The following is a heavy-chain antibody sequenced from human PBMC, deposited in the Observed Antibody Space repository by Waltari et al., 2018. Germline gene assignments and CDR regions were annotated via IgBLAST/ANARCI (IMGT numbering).Heavy chain of an antibody. CDR3: ARTPTVVTPFDY. CDR2: IWYDGSNK. D-gene: IGHD4-17*01. Sequence: QVQLVESGGGVVQPGRSLRLSCAASGFTFSSYGMHWVRQAPGKGLEWVAVIWYDGSNKYYADSVKGRFTISRDNSKNTLYLQMNSLRAEDTAVYYCARTPTVVTPFDYWGQGTLVTVSS. J-gene: IGHJ4*02. V-gene: IGHV3-33*01. CDR1: GFTFSSYG.